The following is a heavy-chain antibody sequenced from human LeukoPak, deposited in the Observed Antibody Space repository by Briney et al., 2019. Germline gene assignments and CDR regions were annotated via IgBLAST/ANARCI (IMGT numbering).Heavy chain of an antibody. Sequence: SETLSLTCTVSGGSISSYYWSWIRQPPGKGLEWIGYIYYSGSTNYNPYLKSRVTISVDTSKNQFSLKLSSVTAADTAVYYCATDEIGYCSGGSCYYYMDVWGKGTTVTVSS. CDR2: IYYSGST. J-gene: IGHJ6*03. V-gene: IGHV4-59*01. D-gene: IGHD2-15*01. CDR1: GGSISSYY. CDR3: ATDEIGYCSGGSCYYYMDV.